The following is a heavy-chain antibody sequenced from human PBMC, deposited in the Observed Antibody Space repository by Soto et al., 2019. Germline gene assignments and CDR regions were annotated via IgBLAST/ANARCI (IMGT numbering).Heavy chain of an antibody. J-gene: IGHJ4*02. CDR1: GGSISSSNW. Sequence: SETLSLTCAVSGGSISSSNWWSWVRQPPGKGLEWIGEIYHSGSTNYNPSLKSRVTISVDKSKNQFSLKLSSVTAADTAVYYFSRNNGYSYGYNTDHWGQGTLVTVSS. CDR3: SRNNGYSYGYNTDH. CDR2: IYHSGST. D-gene: IGHD5-18*01. V-gene: IGHV4-4*02.